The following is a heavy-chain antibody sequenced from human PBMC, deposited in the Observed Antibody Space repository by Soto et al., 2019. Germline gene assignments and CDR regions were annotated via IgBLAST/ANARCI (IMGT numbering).Heavy chain of an antibody. CDR3: AKVGSGSPPGDF. J-gene: IGHJ4*02. Sequence: ESGGGLVQPGRSLRLSCAASGFTFDDHAMHWVRQVPGKGLEWVSGISWDSKGVAYADSVKGRFTISRDNANTSLYLQMNSLRADDTALYYCAKVGSGSPPGDFWGQGTLVTVSS. CDR1: GFTFDDHA. D-gene: IGHD3-10*01. V-gene: IGHV3-9*01. CDR2: ISWDSKGV.